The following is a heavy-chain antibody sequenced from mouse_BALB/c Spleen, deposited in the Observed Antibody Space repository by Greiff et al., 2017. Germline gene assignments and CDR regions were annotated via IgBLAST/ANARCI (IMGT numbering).Heavy chain of an antibody. CDR2: IRSKSNNYAT. CDR3: VRHAGAY. CDR1: GFTFNTYA. V-gene: IGHV10-1*02. J-gene: IGHJ3*01. Sequence: EVKLVESGGGLVQPKGSLKLSCAASGFTFNTYAMNWVRQAPGKGLEWVARIRSKSNNYATYYADSVKDRFTISRDDSQSMLYLQMNNLKTEDTAMYYCVRHAGAYWGQGTLVTVSA.